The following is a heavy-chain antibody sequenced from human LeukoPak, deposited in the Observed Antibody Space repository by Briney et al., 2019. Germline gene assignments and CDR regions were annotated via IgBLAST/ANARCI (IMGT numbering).Heavy chain of an antibody. CDR1: GYTFTSYG. CDR2: MNPNSGNT. V-gene: IGHV1-8*02. J-gene: IGHJ5*02. D-gene: IGHD5-18*01. Sequence: ASVKVSCKASGYTFTSYGISWVRQAPGHGLEWVGWMNPNSGNTRYAQKFPGRVTMTTNTSISTAYMELSSLRSEDTAVYYCARGITAPHGGWFDPWGQGTLVTVSS. CDR3: ARGITAPHGGWFDP.